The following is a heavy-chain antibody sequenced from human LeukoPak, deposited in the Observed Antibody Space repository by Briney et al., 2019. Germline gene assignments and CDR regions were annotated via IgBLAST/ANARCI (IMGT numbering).Heavy chain of an antibody. Sequence: AASVKVSCKASGGTFSSYAISWVRQAPGQGLEWMGGIIPIFGTANYAQKFQGRVTITADKSTSTAYMELSSLRSEDTAVYYCARALIRLVLNYYYYYYMDVWGKGTTVTVSS. CDR2: IIPIFGTA. V-gene: IGHV1-69*06. CDR1: GGTFSSYA. D-gene: IGHD6-19*01. J-gene: IGHJ6*03. CDR3: ARALIRLVLNYYYYYYMDV.